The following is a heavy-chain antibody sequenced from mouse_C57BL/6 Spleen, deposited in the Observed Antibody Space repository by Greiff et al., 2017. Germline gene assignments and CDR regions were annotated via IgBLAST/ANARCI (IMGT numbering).Heavy chain of an antibody. V-gene: IGHV1-69*01. J-gene: IGHJ4*01. CDR2: IDPSDSYT. Sequence: QVQLQQPGAELVMPGASVKLSCKASGYTFTSYWMHWVKQRPGQGLEWIGEIDPSDSYTNYNQKFKGKSTLTVDKSSSTAYMQLSSLTSEDSAVYYCARGPLKRAMDYWGQGTSVTVSS. CDR3: ARGPLKRAMDY. CDR1: GYTFTSYW.